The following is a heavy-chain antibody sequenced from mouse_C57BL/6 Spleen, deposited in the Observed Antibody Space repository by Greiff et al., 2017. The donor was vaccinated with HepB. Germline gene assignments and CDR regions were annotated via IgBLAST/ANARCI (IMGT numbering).Heavy chain of an antibody. J-gene: IGHJ4*01. V-gene: IGHV5-17*01. CDR2: ISSGSSTI. CDR3: ARGYYGSNAMDY. D-gene: IGHD1-1*01. CDR1: GFTFSDYG. Sequence: EVKLVESGGGLVKPGGSLKLSCAASGFTFSDYGMHWVRQAPEKGLEWVAYISSGSSTIYYADTVKGRFTISRDNAKNTLFLQMPGLRSEDTAMYYCARGYYGSNAMDYWGQGTSVTVSS.